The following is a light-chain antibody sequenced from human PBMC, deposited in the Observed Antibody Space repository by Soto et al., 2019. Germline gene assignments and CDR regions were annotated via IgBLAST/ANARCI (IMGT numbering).Light chain of an antibody. CDR1: QSISNW. Sequence: DIQMTQSPSTLSASVGDRVTTTCRASQSISNWLAWYQQKPGKAPKLLIYDASSLESGVSLRFRGSGSGTELTITISSLKPDDFATYFCQQYNNYTRTFGQGTKVDIK. V-gene: IGKV1-5*01. CDR2: DAS. J-gene: IGKJ1*01. CDR3: QQYNNYTRT.